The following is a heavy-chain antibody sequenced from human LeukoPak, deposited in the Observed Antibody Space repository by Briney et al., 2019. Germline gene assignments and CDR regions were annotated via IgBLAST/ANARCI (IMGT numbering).Heavy chain of an antibody. D-gene: IGHD5-18*01. CDR2: ISYDGSNK. CDR3: AKEFLGTATVS. J-gene: IGHJ4*02. V-gene: IGHV3-30*18. Sequence: GGSLRLSCAASGFSFSSHGMHWVRQAPGKGLEWVAVISYDGSNKYYADSVKGRFTISRDNSKNTLYLRMNSLRAEDTAVYYCAKEFLGTATVSWGQGTLVTVSS. CDR1: GFSFSSHG.